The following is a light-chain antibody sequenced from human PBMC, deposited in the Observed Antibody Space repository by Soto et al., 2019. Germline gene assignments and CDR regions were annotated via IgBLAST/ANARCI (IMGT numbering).Light chain of an antibody. CDR3: AAWDDSLNGVV. J-gene: IGLJ2*01. Sequence: QSVLTQPPSASGTPGQRVTISCSGSSSNIGSNSVNCYQQLPGTAPKLLMYSSNQRPSGVPDRFSGSKSGTSASLAISGLQSEDEADYYCAAWDDSLNGVVFGGATKLTVL. CDR1: SSNIGSNS. V-gene: IGLV1-44*01. CDR2: SSN.